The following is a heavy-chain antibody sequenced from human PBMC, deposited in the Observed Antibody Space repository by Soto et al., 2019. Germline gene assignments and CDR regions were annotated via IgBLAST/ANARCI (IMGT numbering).Heavy chain of an antibody. J-gene: IGHJ4*02. CDR1: GFTFSSYG. Sequence: GGSLRLSCAASGFTFSSYGMHWVRQAPGKGLEWVAVIWYDGSNKYYADSVKGRFTISRDNSKNTLYLQMNSLRAEDTAVYYCARDNDIREAAGLDYWGQGTLVTVSS. CDR2: IWYDGSNK. V-gene: IGHV3-33*01. CDR3: ARDNDIREAAGLDY. D-gene: IGHD1-1*01.